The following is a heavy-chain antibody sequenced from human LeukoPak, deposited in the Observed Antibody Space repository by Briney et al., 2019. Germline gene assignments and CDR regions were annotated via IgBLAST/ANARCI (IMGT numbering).Heavy chain of an antibody. J-gene: IGHJ4*02. Sequence: SVKVSCKASGGTFSSYAISWVRQAPGQGLEWMGRTIPIFGTANYAQKFQGRVTITTDESTSTAYMELSSLRSEDTAVYYCARDRIVGATVPFDYWGQGTLVTVSS. D-gene: IGHD1-26*01. V-gene: IGHV1-69*05. CDR3: ARDRIVGATVPFDY. CDR1: GGTFSSYA. CDR2: TIPIFGTA.